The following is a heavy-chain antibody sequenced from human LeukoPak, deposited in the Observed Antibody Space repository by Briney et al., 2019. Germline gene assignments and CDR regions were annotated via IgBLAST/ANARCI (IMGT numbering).Heavy chain of an antibody. J-gene: IGHJ4*02. V-gene: IGHV3-23*01. CDR2: ISGNGLQT. CDR3: AKDANYLDSSGYFIPFDY. CDR1: GFTFSRFA. Sequence: PGGSLRLSCSPSGFTFSRFAMTWVRHLPAKGLEWFSTISGNGLQTFYADSVKGRFSVSRDNSVNIVYLQMDSLRADDSALYSCAKDANYLDSSGYFIPFDYWGPGTLVTVAS. D-gene: IGHD3-22*01.